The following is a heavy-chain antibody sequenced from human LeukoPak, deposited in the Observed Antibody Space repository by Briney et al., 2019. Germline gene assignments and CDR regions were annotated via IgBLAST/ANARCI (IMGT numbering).Heavy chain of an antibody. CDR2: ISTSSSYI. J-gene: IGHJ3*02. CDR1: GFTFSRNS. CDR3: ARLDWDFDWLPSMVFDI. V-gene: IGHV3-21*06. Sequence: GGSLRLSCAASGFTFSRNSMNWVRQAPGKGLEWVSSISTSSSYIYYADSVKGRFTISRDNAKNSLYLQMKSLRVEDTAVYYCARLDWDFDWLPSMVFDIWGQGTMVTVSS. D-gene: IGHD3-9*01.